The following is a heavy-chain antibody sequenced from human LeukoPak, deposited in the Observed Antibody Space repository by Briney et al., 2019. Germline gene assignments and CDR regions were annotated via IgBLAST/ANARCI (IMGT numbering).Heavy chain of an antibody. CDR1: GFTSSAFF. CDR3: ATFVDVGPGGMPL. V-gene: IGHV3-7*01. CDR2: IKKDESEK. D-gene: IGHD2-2*01. J-gene: IGHJ6*04. Sequence: GGSLRLSCVPSGFTSSAFFMSWGRRPPGKGLEWVANIKKDESEKEYVDSVKGRFTIFRDNAKNSVYLQMNSLRAEDTIVYYCATFVDVGPGGMPLWGKGTTVIVSS.